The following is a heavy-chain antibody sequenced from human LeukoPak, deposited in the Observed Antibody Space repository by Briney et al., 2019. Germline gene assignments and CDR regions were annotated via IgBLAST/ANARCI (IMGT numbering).Heavy chain of an antibody. CDR3: ARVVRGVYYYYMDV. V-gene: IGHV4-39*07. CDR2: IYYSGST. D-gene: IGHD3-10*02. CDR1: GGSISSYY. Sequence: PSETLSLTCTVSGGSISSYYWGWIRQPPGKGLEWIGSIYYSGSTYYNPSLKSRVTISVDTSKNQFSLKLSSVTAADTAVYYCARVVRGVYYYYMDVWGKGTTVTVSS. J-gene: IGHJ6*03.